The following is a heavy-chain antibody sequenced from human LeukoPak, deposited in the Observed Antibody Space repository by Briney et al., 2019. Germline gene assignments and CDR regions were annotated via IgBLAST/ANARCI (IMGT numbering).Heavy chain of an antibody. Sequence: SVKVSCKASGGTFSRYAISWVRQAPGQGLEWMGGIIPIFGTANYAQKFQGRVTITTDESTSTAYMELSSLRSEDTAVYYCASSEIRITMVRGVIGEYYYMDVSRKGTTVTVSS. V-gene: IGHV1-69*05. CDR2: IIPIFGTA. CDR3: ASSEIRITMVRGVIGEYYYMDV. D-gene: IGHD3-10*01. J-gene: IGHJ6*03. CDR1: GGTFSRYA.